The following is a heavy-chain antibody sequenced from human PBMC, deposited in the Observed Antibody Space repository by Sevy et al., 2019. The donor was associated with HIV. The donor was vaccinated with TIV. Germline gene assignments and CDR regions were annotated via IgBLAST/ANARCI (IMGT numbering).Heavy chain of an antibody. CDR1: GGSISSSSYY. J-gene: IGHJ4*02. V-gene: IGHV4-39*01. CDR3: ASRGGILTGYIYYFDY. D-gene: IGHD3-9*01. CDR2: IYYSGST. Sequence: SETLSLTCTVSGGSISSSSYYWGWIRQPPGKGLEWIGSIYYSGSTYYNPSLKSRVTISVDTSKNQFSLKLSSVTAADTAVYYCASRGGILTGYIYYFDYWGQRTLVTVSS.